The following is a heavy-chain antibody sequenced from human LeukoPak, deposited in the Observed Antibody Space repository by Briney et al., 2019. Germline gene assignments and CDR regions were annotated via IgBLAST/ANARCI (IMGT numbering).Heavy chain of an antibody. J-gene: IGHJ6*03. CDR3: AGAAAGPKGNYYYYYYMDV. Sequence: SETLSLTCSVSGGSISLSYYYWGWIRQPPGKALEWIGSVYYSGTTSYNPSLKSRVTISVDMSKNHFSLRLSSVTAADTAVYYCAGAAAGPKGNYYYYYYMDVWGKGTTVTVSS. CDR2: VYYSGTT. V-gene: IGHV4-39*07. D-gene: IGHD6-13*01. CDR1: GGSISLSYYY.